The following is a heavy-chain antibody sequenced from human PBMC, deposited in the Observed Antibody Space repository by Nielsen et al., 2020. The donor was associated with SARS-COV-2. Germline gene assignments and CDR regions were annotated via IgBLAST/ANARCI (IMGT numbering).Heavy chain of an antibody. V-gene: IGHV3-9*01. D-gene: IGHD3-22*01. CDR1: GFTFDDYA. J-gene: IGHJ6*02. Sequence: SLKISCAASGFTFDDYAMHWVRQAPGKGLEWVSGISWNSGSIGYADSVKGRFTISRDNSKNTLYLQMNSLRAEDTAVYYCARDTHYYDSSGYYAPPYYYYGMDVWGQGTTVTVSS. CDR3: ARDTHYYDSSGYYAPPYYYYGMDV. CDR2: ISWNSGSI.